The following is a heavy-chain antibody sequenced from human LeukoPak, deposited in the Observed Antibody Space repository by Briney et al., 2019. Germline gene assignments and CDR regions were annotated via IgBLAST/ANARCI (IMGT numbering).Heavy chain of an antibody. D-gene: IGHD4-17*01. Sequence: PSETLSLTCTVSGGSISSYYWSWIRQPPGKGLEWIGYINYSGSTNYNPSLKSRVTISVDTSKNQFSLKLSSVTAADTAVYYCARDKFTYGYWGQGTLVTVSS. CDR2: INYSGST. CDR3: ARDKFTYGY. J-gene: IGHJ4*02. V-gene: IGHV4-59*01. CDR1: GGSISSYY.